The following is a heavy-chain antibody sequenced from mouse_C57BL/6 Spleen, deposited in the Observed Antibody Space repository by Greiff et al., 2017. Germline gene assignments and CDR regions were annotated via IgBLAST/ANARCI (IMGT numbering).Heavy chain of an antibody. J-gene: IGHJ3*01. CDR3: ARTHDGFAY. D-gene: IGHD2-12*01. CDR2: IDPSDSYT. V-gene: IGHV1-50*01. CDR1: GYTFTSYW. Sequence: QVQLQQPGAELVKPGASVKLSCKASGYTFTSYWMQWVKQRPGQGLEWIGEIDPSDSYTNYNQKFKGKATLTVDTSSSTAYMQLSSLTSEDSAVYYCARTHDGFAYWGQGTLVTVSA.